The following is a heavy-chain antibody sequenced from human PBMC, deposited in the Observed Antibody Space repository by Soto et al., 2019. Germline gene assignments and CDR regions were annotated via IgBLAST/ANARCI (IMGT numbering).Heavy chain of an antibody. V-gene: IGHV3-7*03. CDR1: GFSLSLYW. CDR3: ARVATPIASNDY. J-gene: IGHJ4*01. Sequence: GGSLRLSCAASGFSLSLYWMSWVRQAPGKGPEWVANIKQDGSEEYYVDYVKGRFTISRDNARNSLYLQMNSLRAEDTAVYYCARVATPIASNDYWGRGTLVTVYS. D-gene: IGHD1-26*01. CDR2: IKQDGSEE.